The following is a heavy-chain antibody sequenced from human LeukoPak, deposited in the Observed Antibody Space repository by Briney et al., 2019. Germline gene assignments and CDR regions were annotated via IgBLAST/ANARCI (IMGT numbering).Heavy chain of an antibody. CDR1: GGSFSGYY. CDR2: INHSGST. J-gene: IGHJ4*02. D-gene: IGHD4-11*01. Sequence: ASETLSLTCAVYGGSFSGYYWSWIRQPPGKGLEWIGEINHSGSTNYNPSLKSRVTISVDTSKNQFSLKLSSVTAADTAVYYCARAPVTRAGYWGQGTLVTVSS. V-gene: IGHV4-34*01. CDR3: ARAPVTRAGY.